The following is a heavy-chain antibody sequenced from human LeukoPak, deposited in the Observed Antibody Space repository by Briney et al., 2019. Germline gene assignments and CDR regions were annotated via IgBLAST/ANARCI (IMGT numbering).Heavy chain of an antibody. CDR1: GFSFSSYW. Sequence: GGSLSLSCVASGFSFSSYWMAWVRQAPGKGLKWVANIKYDGSHKYYVDSVKGRFTISRDNAKNSVYLKMNSLRVDDTAVYFCASSHDSSGNDWGQGTMVTVSS. CDR3: ASSHDSSGND. D-gene: IGHD3-22*01. CDR2: IKYDGSHK. V-gene: IGHV3-7*01. J-gene: IGHJ4*02.